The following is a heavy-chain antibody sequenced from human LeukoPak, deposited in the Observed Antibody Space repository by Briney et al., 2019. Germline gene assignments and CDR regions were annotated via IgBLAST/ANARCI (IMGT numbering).Heavy chain of an antibody. D-gene: IGHD3-10*01. CDR2: IRYNGDNQ. V-gene: IGHV3-30*02. CDR3: AKDSAFYYIDV. CDR1: GFTFNNYG. Sequence: GGSLRLSCAASGFTFNNYGMHWVRQAPGKGLEWVAFIRYNGDNQYYADSVKGRFTISRDNSKNTLYLQMNSLKGDDTAVYYCAKDSAFYYIDVWGKGTTVIISS. J-gene: IGHJ6*03.